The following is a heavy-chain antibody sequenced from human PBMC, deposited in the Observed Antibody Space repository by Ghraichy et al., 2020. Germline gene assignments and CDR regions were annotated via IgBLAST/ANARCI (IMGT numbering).Heavy chain of an antibody. J-gene: IGHJ4*01. CDR2: INHSGST. CDR3: ARARGSMIVVFSRGNYFDY. Sequence: GEINHSGSTNYNPSLKSRVTISVDTSKNQFSLKLSSVTAADTAVYYCARARGSMIVVFSRGNYFDYWG. D-gene: IGHD3-22*01. V-gene: IGHV4-34*01.